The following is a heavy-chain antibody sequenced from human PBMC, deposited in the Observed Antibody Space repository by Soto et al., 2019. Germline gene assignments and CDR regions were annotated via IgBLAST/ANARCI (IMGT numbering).Heavy chain of an antibody. CDR1: GGSINSYY. Sequence: SETLSLTCTVSGGSINSYYWSWIRQPAGKGLEWIGRIYTSGSTNYNPSLKSRVTMSVDTSKKQFFLEVSSVTAADTAVYYCARFGYDWNDGDKYYYYGMDVWGQGTTVTVSS. CDR2: IYTSGST. V-gene: IGHV4-4*07. J-gene: IGHJ6*02. D-gene: IGHD1-1*01. CDR3: ARFGYDWNDGDKYYYYGMDV.